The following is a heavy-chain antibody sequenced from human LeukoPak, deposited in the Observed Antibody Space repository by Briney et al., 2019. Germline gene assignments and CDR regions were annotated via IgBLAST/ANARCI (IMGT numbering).Heavy chain of an antibody. Sequence: SETLSLTCTVSGDSISSYYWSWIRQPPGKGLEWIGYIYYSGSTNYNPSLKSRVTISVDTSKNQFSLKLSSVTAADTAVYYCARGRRSTSRDAFEIWGQGTMVTVSS. V-gene: IGHV4-59*01. CDR2: IYYSGST. CDR3: ARGRRSTSRDAFEI. J-gene: IGHJ3*02. D-gene: IGHD2-2*01. CDR1: GDSISSYY.